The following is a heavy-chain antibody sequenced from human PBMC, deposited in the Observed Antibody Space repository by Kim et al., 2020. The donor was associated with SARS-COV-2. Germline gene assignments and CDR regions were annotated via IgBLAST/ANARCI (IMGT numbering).Heavy chain of an antibody. CDR3: ARDSGTWALDI. J-gene: IGHJ3*02. Sequence: ASVKVSCKASGYTFTNYHMHWVRQAPGQGLEWMGIINPISGHTRYAQKFQGRVTMTWDTSTSTFYMELSSLRSEDTALYSCARDSGTWALDIWGQGTMVTVSS. CDR2: INPISGHT. D-gene: IGHD5-12*01. CDR1: GYTFTNYH. V-gene: IGHV1-46*01.